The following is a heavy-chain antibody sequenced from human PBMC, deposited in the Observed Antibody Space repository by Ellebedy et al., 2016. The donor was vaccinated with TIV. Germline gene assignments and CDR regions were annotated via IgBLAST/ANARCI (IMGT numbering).Heavy chain of an antibody. Sequence: GESLKISCAASGFIFGTYAMAWVRHTPGKGLEWVSGSYGSSSKTVYTDSVKGRFTIYRDNCEKNVCLQMNSLRAEDTDIYYCEKDRVGGDGIWVFDVWGKGTVVTVSS. J-gene: IGHJ3*01. D-gene: IGHD3-16*01. CDR2: SYGSSSKT. CDR3: EKDRVGGDGIWVFDV. CDR1: GFIFGTYA. V-gene: IGHV3-23*01.